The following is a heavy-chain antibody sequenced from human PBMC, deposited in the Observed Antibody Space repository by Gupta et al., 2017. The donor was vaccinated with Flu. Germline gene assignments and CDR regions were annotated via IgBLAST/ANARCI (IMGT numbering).Heavy chain of an antibody. CDR2: ISDSSSGT. CDR3: AKSEIEESRGYFDY. Sequence: EVQLLEFGGGLVQPGGSLRTSFAASGLTLRNQAKNWVRLAPGKGLGWVSVISDSSSGTYYTDAVRGRFTISRDNAKNTLYLQMKSLRAEDTAIYFCAKSEIEESRGYFDYWCQGTLVTVSS. CDR1: GLTLRNQA. J-gene: IGHJ4*02. V-gene: IGHV3-23*01. D-gene: IGHD1-26*01.